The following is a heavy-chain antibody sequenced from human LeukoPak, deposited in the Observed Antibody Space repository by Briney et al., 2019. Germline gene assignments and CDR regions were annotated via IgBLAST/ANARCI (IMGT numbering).Heavy chain of an antibody. CDR3: ARGIPAALDY. Sequence: SETLSLTCTVSGGSISSYHWSWIRQPPGKGLEWIGYIYYSGSTNYNPSLKSRVTISVDTSKNQFSLKLSSVTAADTAVYYCARGIPAALDYWGQGTLVTVSS. D-gene: IGHD2-2*01. J-gene: IGHJ4*02. CDR1: GGSISSYH. CDR2: IYYSGST. V-gene: IGHV4-59*01.